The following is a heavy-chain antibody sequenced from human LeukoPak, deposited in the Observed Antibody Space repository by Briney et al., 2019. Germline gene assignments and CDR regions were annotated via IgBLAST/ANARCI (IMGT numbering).Heavy chain of an antibody. CDR3: AKGIAARPRDAFDI. CDR2: ISWNSGSI. Sequence: PGRSLRLSCAASGFTFDDYAMHWVRQAPGKGLEWVSGISWNSGSIVYADSVKGRFTISRDNAKNSLYLQMNSLRAEDTALYYCAKGIAARPRDAFDIWGQGTMVTVSS. V-gene: IGHV3-9*01. CDR1: GFTFDDYA. J-gene: IGHJ3*02. D-gene: IGHD6-6*01.